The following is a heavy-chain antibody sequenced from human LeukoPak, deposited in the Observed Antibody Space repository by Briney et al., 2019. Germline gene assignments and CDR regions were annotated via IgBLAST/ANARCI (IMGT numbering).Heavy chain of an antibody. V-gene: IGHV3-48*04. CDR3: AREGRSSSFGRSPDY. D-gene: IGHD6-13*01. CDR2: ISSGSSTT. CDR1: GYIFSSFG. Sequence: PGGSLRLSCAASGYIFSSFGVNWVRQAPGKGLEWVSYISSGSSTTHYADSVKGRFTISRDNAKNSLYLQMNSLRVEDTAVYYCAREGRSSSFGRSPDYWGQGTLVTVSS. J-gene: IGHJ4*02.